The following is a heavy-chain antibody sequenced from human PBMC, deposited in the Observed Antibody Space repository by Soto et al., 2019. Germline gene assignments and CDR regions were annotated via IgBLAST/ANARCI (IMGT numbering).Heavy chain of an antibody. CDR2: ISSSSTI. J-gene: IGHJ1*01. CDR3: ASAGYSSSWEYFQN. CDR1: GFTFSSYS. V-gene: IGHV3-48*02. Sequence: PGGSLRLSCAASGFTFSSYSMNWVRQAPGKGLEWVSYISSSSTINYADSVMGRFTISTDNAKNSLYLQMNSLRDEDTAVYYCASAGYSSSWEYFQNWGQGTMVTVSS. D-gene: IGHD6-13*01.